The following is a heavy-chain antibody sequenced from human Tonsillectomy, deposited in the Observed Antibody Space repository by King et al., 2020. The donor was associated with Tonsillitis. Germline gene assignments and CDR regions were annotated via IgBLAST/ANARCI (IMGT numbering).Heavy chain of an antibody. D-gene: IGHD3-10*01. CDR1: GFTFSNYW. J-gene: IGHJ4*02. V-gene: IGHV3-74*01. CDR3: VGEGFGEL. CDR2: INPDGSYT. Sequence: VQLVESGGGSAQPGGSLRLSCAASGFTFSNYWMHWARHAPGKGREWVARINPDGSYTNYVDSVKGRFTISRDNAKNTLYMQMNSLRAEDTALYYCVGEGFGELWGQGTLVTVS.